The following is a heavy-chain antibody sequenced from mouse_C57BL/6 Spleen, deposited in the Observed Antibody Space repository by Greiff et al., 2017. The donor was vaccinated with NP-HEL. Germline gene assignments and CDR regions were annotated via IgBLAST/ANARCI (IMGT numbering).Heavy chain of an antibody. CDR3: ARPYGNYPYYAMDY. CDR1: GYTFTSYW. V-gene: IGHV1-64*01. D-gene: IGHD2-1*01. CDR2: IHPNSGST. J-gene: IGHJ4*01. Sequence: QVQLKQPGAELVKPGASVKLSCKASGYTFTSYWMHWVKQRPGQGLEWIGMIHPNSGSTNYNEKFKSKATLTVDKSSSTAYMQLSSLTSEDSAVYYCARPYGNYPYYAMDYWGQGTSVTVSS.